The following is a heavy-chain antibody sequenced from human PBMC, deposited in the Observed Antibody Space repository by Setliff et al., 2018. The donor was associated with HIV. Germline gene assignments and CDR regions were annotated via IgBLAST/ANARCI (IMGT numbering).Heavy chain of an antibody. V-gene: IGHV4-4*07. CDR3: ARGNDRLVGGKHLDY. CDR1: GGSIFNYY. D-gene: IGHD1-26*01. Sequence: LSLTCSVSGGSIFNYYWSWIRQPAGKGLEWIGHIYTSGSTNGHTTYNPSLRSRVTMAIDTSKKQFSLIVTSVTAADTAVYYCARGNDRLVGGKHLDYWGQGALVTVSS. CDR2: IYTSGST. J-gene: IGHJ4*02.